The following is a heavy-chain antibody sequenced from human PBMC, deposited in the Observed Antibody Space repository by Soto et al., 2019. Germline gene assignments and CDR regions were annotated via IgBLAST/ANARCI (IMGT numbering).Heavy chain of an antibody. CDR2: IIPIFGTA. CDR3: VRDVVVASGYHYHTMDL. V-gene: IGHV1-69*06. D-gene: IGHD2-21*01. CDR1: GGTFSSYA. J-gene: IGHJ6*02. Sequence: SVKVSCKASGGTFSSYAISWVRQAPGQGLEWMGGIIPIFGTANYAQKFQGRVTITADKSTSTAYMELSSLRSEDTAVYYCVRDVVVASGYHYHTMDLWGQGTTVTVSS.